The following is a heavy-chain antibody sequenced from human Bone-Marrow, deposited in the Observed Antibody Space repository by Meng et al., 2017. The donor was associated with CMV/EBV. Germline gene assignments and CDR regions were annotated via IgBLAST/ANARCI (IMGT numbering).Heavy chain of an antibody. CDR2: TYYRSKWYN. V-gene: IGHV6-1*01. J-gene: IGHJ6*02. CDR1: GDSVSSNSAA. D-gene: IGHD2-2*02. Sequence: SETLSLTCAISGDSVSSNSAAWNWIRQSPSRGLEWLGRTYYRSKWYNDYAVSVKSRITINPDTSKNQFSLQLNSVNPEDTAVYYCARDRYCSSTSCYTGGVSNYYYGMDVWGQGTTVTVSS. CDR3: ARDRYCSSTSCYTGGVSNYYYGMDV.